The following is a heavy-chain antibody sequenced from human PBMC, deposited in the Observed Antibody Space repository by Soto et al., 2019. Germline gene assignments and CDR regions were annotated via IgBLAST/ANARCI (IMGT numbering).Heavy chain of an antibody. CDR2: ISYHGSHN. Sequence: HVQLVESGGGVIQPGKSLRLSCAASGFTFSSYAMHWVRQAPGKGLEWVAFISYHGSHNYYADSVKGRFTISRDNSKNTLYLQMTSLRPEDTAVYFCAKDRTTIFGVVTDYFANWGQGTLVTVSS. V-gene: IGHV3-30*18. CDR1: GFTFSSYA. CDR3: AKDRTTIFGVVTDYFAN. D-gene: IGHD3-3*01. J-gene: IGHJ4*02.